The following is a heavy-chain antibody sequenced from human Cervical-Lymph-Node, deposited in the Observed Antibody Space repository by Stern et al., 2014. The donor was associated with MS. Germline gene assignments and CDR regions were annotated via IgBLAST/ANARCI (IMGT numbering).Heavy chain of an antibody. CDR1: GYIFTSDD. V-gene: IGHV1-8*01. D-gene: IGHD1-26*01. J-gene: IGHJ5*02. CDR3: TKAWES. Sequence: VQLVESGAEVKKPGASVKVSCKASGYIFTSDDINLVRQASGQGLEWMAWINPDSGVTGYAQKFQGRVTLTRDTSINTAYMEMTSLTSDDTAIYYCTKAWESWGQGTLITVSS. CDR2: INPDSGVT.